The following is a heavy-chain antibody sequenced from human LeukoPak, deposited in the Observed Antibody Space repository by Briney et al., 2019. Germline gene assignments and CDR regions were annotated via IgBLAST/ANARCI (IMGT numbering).Heavy chain of an antibody. CDR3: ARGPPRYSSSWYPRGWFDP. Sequence: GASVKVSCKASGYTFTSYDINRVRQATGQGLEWMGWMNPNSGNTGYAQKFQGRVTMTRNTSISTAHMELSSLRSEDTAVYYCARGPPRYSSSWYPRGWFDPWGQGTLVTVSS. D-gene: IGHD6-13*01. CDR1: GYTFTSYD. J-gene: IGHJ5*02. CDR2: MNPNSGNT. V-gene: IGHV1-8*01.